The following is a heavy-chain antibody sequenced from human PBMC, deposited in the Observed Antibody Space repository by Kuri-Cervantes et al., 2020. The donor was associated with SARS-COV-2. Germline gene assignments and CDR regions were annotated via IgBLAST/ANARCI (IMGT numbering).Heavy chain of an antibody. D-gene: IGHD3-3*01. CDR3: AKAYYDFWSGYYRGGYYFDY. J-gene: IGHJ4*02. CDR1: GFILGSYG. Sequence: GESLKISCEASGFILGSYGMTWVRQAPGKGLQWVSSISAGGGRTDYADSVKGRFTISRDNSKKMVFLQMDKLRDEDAALYYCAKAYYDFWSGYYRGGYYFDYWGQGTLVTVSS. CDR2: ISAGGGRT. V-gene: IGHV3-23*01.